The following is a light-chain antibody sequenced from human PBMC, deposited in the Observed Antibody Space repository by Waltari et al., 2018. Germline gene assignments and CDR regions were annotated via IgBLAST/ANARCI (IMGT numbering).Light chain of an antibody. CDR3: QQYSNWPPYT. CDR1: QSVSSN. J-gene: IGKJ2*01. Sequence: EIVMTQSPATLSVSPGERAPLSCRASQSVSSNLTWYQQKLGQAPRLLIYDAATRATGIPARFSGSGSGTEFTLTISSLQSEDFAVYYCQQYSNWPPYTFGQGTKLEIK. CDR2: DAA. V-gene: IGKV3-15*01.